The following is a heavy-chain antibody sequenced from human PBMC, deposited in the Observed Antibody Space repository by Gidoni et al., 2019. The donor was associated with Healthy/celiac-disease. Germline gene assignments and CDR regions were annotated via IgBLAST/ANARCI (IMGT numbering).Heavy chain of an antibody. CDR2: INSDGSRT. V-gene: IGHV3-74*01. J-gene: IGHJ4*02. CDR1: GFTFSRYW. CDR3: AREQSGDSSGYYSG. Sequence: EVQLVESGGGLVQPGGSLSLSCAASGFTFSRYWMHWVRQAPGKGMVWVSRINSDGSRTSYADSVKGRFTISRDNAKNTLYLQMNSLRAEDTAVYYCAREQSGDSSGYYSGWGQGTLVTVSS. D-gene: IGHD3-22*01.